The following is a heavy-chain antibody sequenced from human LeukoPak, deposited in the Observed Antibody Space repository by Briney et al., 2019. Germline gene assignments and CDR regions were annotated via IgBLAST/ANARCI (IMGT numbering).Heavy chain of an antibody. CDR2: ISGSGGYT. CDR3: AKVVTLSRGWFDP. D-gene: IGHD2-21*02. CDR1: GFTFSNYA. J-gene: IGHJ5*02. V-gene: IGHV3-23*01. Sequence: PGGSLRLSCAASGFTFSNYAMTWVRQAPGKGLEWVSVISGSGGYTFYADSVRGRFTISRDNSKNTLDLQMNSLRAEDTAVYYCAKVVTLSRGWFDPWGQGALVTVSS.